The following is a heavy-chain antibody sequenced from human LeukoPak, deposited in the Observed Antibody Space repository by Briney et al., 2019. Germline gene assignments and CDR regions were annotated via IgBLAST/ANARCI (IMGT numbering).Heavy chain of an antibody. J-gene: IGHJ4*02. CDR2: INSDGSWT. CDR3: VSFYETC. D-gene: IGHD2-2*01. Sequence: GGSLRLSCAASGNYWMHWVRQAPGKGLVWVSHINSDGSWTSYADSVKGRFTISEDNAKNTVYLQMNNLRAEDTAVYYCVSFYETCWGRGTLVTVSS. CDR1: GNYW. V-gene: IGHV3-74*01.